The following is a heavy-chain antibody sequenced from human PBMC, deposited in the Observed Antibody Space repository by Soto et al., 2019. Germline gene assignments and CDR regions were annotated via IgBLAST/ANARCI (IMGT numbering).Heavy chain of an antibody. Sequence: EVQLLESGGGLVQPGGSLRLSCAASGFTFSNYAMSWVRRAPGKGLEWVSTISGSGASTYYADSVKGRFTISRDDSKNTLYLQMNSLRAEDTAVYYCAKDWELTDPWGQGTLVTVSS. V-gene: IGHV3-23*01. D-gene: IGHD1-7*01. CDR1: GFTFSNYA. CDR3: AKDWELTDP. CDR2: ISGSGAST. J-gene: IGHJ5*02.